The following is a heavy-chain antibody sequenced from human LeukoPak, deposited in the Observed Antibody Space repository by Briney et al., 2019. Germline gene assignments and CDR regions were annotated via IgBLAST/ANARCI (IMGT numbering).Heavy chain of an antibody. J-gene: IGHJ4*02. Sequence: SETLSLTCTVSGGPVSGGSITTNTYYWGWIRQPPGKGLEWIGSVYYSGSSYSSPSVRGRLTMSVDTSKNQFSLNLGSVTAADTAVYYCAGQQDTFFFDFWGQGALVTVSS. V-gene: IGHV4-39*01. CDR1: GGSITTNTYY. CDR2: VYYSGSS. CDR3: AGQQDTFFFDF.